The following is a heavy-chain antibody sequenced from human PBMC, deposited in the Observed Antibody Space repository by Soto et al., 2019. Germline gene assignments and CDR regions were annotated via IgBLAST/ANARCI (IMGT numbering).Heavy chain of an antibody. Sequence: ETLSLTCTVSGGSISSYYWSWIRQPPGKGLEWIGYIYYSGSTNYNPSLKSRVTISVDTSKNQFSLKLSSVTAADTAVYYCARDHGILDWFDPWGQGTLVTVS. CDR2: IYYSGST. V-gene: IGHV4-59*01. CDR1: GGSISSYY. D-gene: IGHD1-26*01. J-gene: IGHJ5*02. CDR3: ARDHGILDWFDP.